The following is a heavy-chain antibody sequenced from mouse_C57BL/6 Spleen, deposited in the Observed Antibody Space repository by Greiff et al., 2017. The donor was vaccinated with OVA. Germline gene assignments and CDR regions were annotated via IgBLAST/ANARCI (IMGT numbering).Heavy chain of an antibody. CDR2: IHPNSGST. J-gene: IGHJ2*01. Sequence: QVQLQQPGAELVKPGASVKLSCKASGYTFTSYWMHWVKQRPGQGLEWIGMIHPNSGSTNYNEKFKSKATLTVDKSSSTAYMQLSSLTSEDSAVYYCARSLFITTVEAPIDYWGQGTTLTVSS. D-gene: IGHD1-1*01. CDR1: GYTFTSYW. V-gene: IGHV1-64*01. CDR3: ARSLFITTVEAPIDY.